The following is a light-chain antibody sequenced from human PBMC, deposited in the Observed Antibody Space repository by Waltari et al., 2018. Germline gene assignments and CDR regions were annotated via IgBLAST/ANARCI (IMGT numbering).Light chain of an antibody. Sequence: QSALTQPPSASGSPGQSVTISCTGTSSDVGGYDLVSWYQQHPGKAPQLMISEVTKRPSGVPDRFSCSKSGNTASLTVSGLQAEDEADYYCSSYAGSKNLVFGGGTKLTVL. CDR2: EVT. CDR3: SSYAGSKNLV. J-gene: IGLJ2*01. CDR1: SSDVGGYDL. V-gene: IGLV2-8*01.